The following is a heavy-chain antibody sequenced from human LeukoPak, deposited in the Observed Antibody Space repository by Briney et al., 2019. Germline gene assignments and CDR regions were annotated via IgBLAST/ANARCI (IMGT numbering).Heavy chain of an antibody. J-gene: IGHJ6*03. CDR3: ARVWSNDYYYYYYMDV. V-gene: IGHV1-69*06. CDR2: IIPIFGTA. D-gene: IGHD3-3*01. CDR1: GGTFSSYA. Sequence: ASVKVSCKASGGTFSSYAIGWVRQAPGQGLEWMGGIIPIFGTANYAQKFQGRVTITADKSTSTAYMELSSLRSEDTAVYYCARVWSNDYYYYYYMDVWGKGTTVTVSS.